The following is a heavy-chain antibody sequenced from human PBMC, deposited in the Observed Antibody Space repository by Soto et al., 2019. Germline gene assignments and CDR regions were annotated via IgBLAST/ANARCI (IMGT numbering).Heavy chain of an antibody. CDR3: AKDRAIRPGSDFDY. V-gene: IGHV3-23*01. CDR1: GFTFSSYA. Sequence: PGGSLRLSCAASGFTFSSYAMSWVRQAPGKGLEWVSAISGSGGSTYYADSVKGRFTISRDNSKNTLYLRMNSLRAEDTAVFYCAKDRAIRPGSDFDYWGQGTTVTVSS. J-gene: IGHJ4*03. CDR2: ISGSGGST. D-gene: IGHD3-9*01.